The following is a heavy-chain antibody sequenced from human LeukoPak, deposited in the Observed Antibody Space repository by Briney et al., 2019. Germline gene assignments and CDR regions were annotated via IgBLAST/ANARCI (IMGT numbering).Heavy chain of an antibody. V-gene: IGHV4-34*01. CDR2: INHSGST. CDR3: ASTYCSSTSCYAVYMDV. D-gene: IGHD2-2*01. J-gene: IGHJ6*03. Sequence: PSETLSLTCTVSGGSISSYYWSWIRQLPGKGLEWIGEINHSGSTNYNPSLKSRVTISVDTSKNQFSLKLSSVTAADTAVYYCASTYCSSTSCYAVYMDVWGKGTTVTVSS. CDR1: GGSISSYY.